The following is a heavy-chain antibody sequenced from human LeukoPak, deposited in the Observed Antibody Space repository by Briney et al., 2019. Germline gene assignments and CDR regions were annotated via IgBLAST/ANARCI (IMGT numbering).Heavy chain of an antibody. Sequence: QSGGSLRLSCAASGFTFSSYSMNWVRQAPGKGLECVSAIYSGGGTYYAGSVKGRFTISRDNSKNTLYLQMNSLRADDTAVYFCARAVPIGSGWDAFDVWGRGTKVTVSS. D-gene: IGHD6-19*01. CDR1: GFTFSSYS. V-gene: IGHV3-53*01. J-gene: IGHJ3*01. CDR2: IYSGGGT. CDR3: ARAVPIGSGWDAFDV.